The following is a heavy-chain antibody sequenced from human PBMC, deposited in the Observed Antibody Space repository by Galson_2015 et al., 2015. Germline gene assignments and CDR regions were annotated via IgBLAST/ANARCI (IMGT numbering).Heavy chain of an antibody. V-gene: IGHV1-69*05. Sequence: SVKVSCKASGDTFSTYTISWVRQAPGQGLEWMGGIIPIFGTANYAQKFQGRVTITTDESTSTAYMELSSLRSEDTAVFFCARGSGNCYCSATHDFYYYIDVWGEGTTVTVSS. CDR3: ARGSGNCYCSATHDFYYYIDV. CDR1: GDTFSTYT. D-gene: IGHD2-21*01. CDR2: IIPIFGTA. J-gene: IGHJ6*03.